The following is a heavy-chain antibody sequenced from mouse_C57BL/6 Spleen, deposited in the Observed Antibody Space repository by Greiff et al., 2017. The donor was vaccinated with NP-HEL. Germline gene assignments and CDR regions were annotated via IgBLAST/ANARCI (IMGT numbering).Heavy chain of an antibody. CDR3: APFYYYGSSRAY. V-gene: IGHV1-64*01. CDR1: GYTFTSYW. D-gene: IGHD1-1*01. CDR2: IHPNSGST. Sequence: QVQLKQPGAELVKPGASVKLSCKASGYTFTSYWMHWVKQRPGQGLEWIGMIHPNSGSTNYNEKFKSKATLTVDKSSSTAYMQLSSLTSEDSAVYYCAPFYYYGSSRAYWGQGTLVTVSA. J-gene: IGHJ3*01.